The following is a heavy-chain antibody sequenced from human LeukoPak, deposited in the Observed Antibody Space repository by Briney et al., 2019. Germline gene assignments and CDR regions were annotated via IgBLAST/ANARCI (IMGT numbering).Heavy chain of an antibody. D-gene: IGHD3-22*01. CDR1: GGSISSGSHY. J-gene: IGHJ4*02. V-gene: IGHV4-61*02. CDR3: ARDGYYDSSGYYPFDY. CDR2: IYTSGST. Sequence: SQTLSLTCTVSGGSISSGSHYWSWIRQPAGKGLEWIGRIYTSGSTNYNPSLKSRVTISVDTSKNQFSLKLSSVTAADTAVYYCARDGYYDSSGYYPFDYWGQGTLVTVSS.